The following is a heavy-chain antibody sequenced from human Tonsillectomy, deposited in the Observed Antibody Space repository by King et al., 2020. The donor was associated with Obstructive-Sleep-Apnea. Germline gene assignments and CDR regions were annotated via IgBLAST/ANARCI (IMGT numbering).Heavy chain of an antibody. V-gene: IGHV3-48*04. Sequence: VQLVESGGGLVQPGGSLRVSCAASGFAFSDYSMNWVRQAPGKGLEWVSYISSSSSNKYYAVSVKGRFTISRDNAKNSLYLQMNSLRAEDTAVYYCARDDYGDYVLRFFDYWGQGTLVTVSS. J-gene: IGHJ4*02. D-gene: IGHD4-17*01. CDR1: GFAFSDYS. CDR2: ISSSSSNK. CDR3: ARDDYGDYVLRFFDY.